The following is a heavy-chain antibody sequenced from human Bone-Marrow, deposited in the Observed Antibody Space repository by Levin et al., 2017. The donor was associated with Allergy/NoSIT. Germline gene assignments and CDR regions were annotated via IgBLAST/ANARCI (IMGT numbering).Heavy chain of an antibody. V-gene: IGHV3-73*01. D-gene: IGHD5-12*01. CDR3: TRRIVATGGVFDY. J-gene: IGHJ4*02. CDR2: IRSKANSYAT. Sequence: GGSLRLSCAASGFTFSGSAMHWVRQASGKGLEWVGRIRSKANSYATAYAASVKGRFTISRDDSKNTAYLQMNSLKTEDTAVYYCTRRIVATGGVFDYWGQGTLVTVSS. CDR1: GFTFSGSA.